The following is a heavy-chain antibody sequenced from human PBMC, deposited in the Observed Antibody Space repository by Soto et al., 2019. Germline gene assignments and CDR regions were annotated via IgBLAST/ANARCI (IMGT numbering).Heavy chain of an antibody. J-gene: IGHJ6*02. CDR1: GFSFSSYA. V-gene: IGHV3-23*01. D-gene: IGHD6-6*01. Sequence: WGSLRLSCAASGFSFSSYAMNWVRQAPWKWLQWVSAIGGSGRDTFHSTSMEGRFTVSRDNSRNTVSLQMDSLRAEDTAIYYCTKDHQYSSSSAGLYGMDVWGQGTTVTVSS. CDR3: TKDHQYSSSSAGLYGMDV. CDR2: IGGSGRDT.